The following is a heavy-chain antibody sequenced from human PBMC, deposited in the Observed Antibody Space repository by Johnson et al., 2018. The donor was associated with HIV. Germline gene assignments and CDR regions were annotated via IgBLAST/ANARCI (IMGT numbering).Heavy chain of an antibody. D-gene: IGHD3-22*01. CDR1: GFSFDDYG. CDR2: ISGSGGST. J-gene: IGHJ3*02. Sequence: VQLVESGGRVVRPGGSLTLSCAASGFSFDDYGMTWVRQIAGKGLEWVSGISGSGGSTYYADSVKGRFTISRDNAKNSLYLQMNSLRAEDTAFYYCAKGDYYDRRNPVGEWGRSGDGFDIWGQGTMVTVSS. CDR3: AKGDYYDRRNPVGEWGRSGDGFDI. V-gene: IGHV3-20*04.